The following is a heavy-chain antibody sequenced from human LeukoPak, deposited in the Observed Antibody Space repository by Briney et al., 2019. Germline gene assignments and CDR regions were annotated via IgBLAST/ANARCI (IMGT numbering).Heavy chain of an antibody. CDR1: GDSVSTNTAA. Sequence: SQTLSLTCAISGDSVSTNTAAWNWIRQSPSRGLEWQGKTYYRSKWYSDYALSVKSRITLNPDTSKNQFSLQLSSVTPEDTAVYYCARSNNGPLDYWGQGTLVTVSS. D-gene: IGHD2-8*01. CDR2: TYYRSKWYS. J-gene: IGHJ4*02. V-gene: IGHV6-1*01. CDR3: ARSNNGPLDY.